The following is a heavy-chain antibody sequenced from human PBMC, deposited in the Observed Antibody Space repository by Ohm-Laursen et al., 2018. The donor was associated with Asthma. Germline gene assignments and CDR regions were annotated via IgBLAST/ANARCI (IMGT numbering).Heavy chain of an antibody. Sequence: SLRLSCTASGFTFSSFGMHWVRQAPGKGLEWVAVISYDGSNTYYADSVKGRFTISRDNSKNTLFLQMNSLRAEGTAVYFCAKWYYDSHPPANSLDYWGQGTLVTVSS. D-gene: IGHD3-16*01. CDR2: ISYDGSNT. V-gene: IGHV3-30*18. CDR3: AKWYYDSHPPANSLDY. CDR1: GFTFSSFG. J-gene: IGHJ4*02.